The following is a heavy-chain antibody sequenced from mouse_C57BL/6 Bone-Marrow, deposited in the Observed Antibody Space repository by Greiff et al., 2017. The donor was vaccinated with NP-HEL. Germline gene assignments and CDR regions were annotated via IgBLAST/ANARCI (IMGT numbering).Heavy chain of an antibody. Sequence: VQLQQSGAELVRPGASVTLSCKASGYTFTDYEMHWVKQTPVHGLEWIGAIDPETGGTAYNQKFKGKAILTADKSSSTAYMELRSLTSEDSAVYYCTRSSRFITTVIDYWGQGTTLTVSS. CDR2: IDPETGGT. J-gene: IGHJ2*01. CDR3: TRSSRFITTVIDY. D-gene: IGHD1-1*01. CDR1: GYTFTDYE. V-gene: IGHV1-15*01.